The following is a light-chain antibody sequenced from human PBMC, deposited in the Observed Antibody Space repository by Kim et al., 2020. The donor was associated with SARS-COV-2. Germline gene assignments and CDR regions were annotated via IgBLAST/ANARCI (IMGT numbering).Light chain of an antibody. Sequence: GQSITISGTGTSSDVGSYNLVSWYQQHPGKAPKLMIYESSKRPSGVSNRFSGSKSGNTASLTISGLQAEDEADYYCCSYAGSSTWVFGGGTKVTVL. CDR1: SSDVGSYNL. V-gene: IGLV2-23*01. CDR3: CSYAGSSTWV. J-gene: IGLJ3*02. CDR2: ESS.